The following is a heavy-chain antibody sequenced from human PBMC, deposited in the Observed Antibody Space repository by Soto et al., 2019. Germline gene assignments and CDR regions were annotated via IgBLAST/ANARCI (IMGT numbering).Heavy chain of an antibody. CDR3: ATYGADSEGYEYFQR. V-gene: IGHV3-23*01. J-gene: IGHJ1*01. Sequence: EVQLLESGGGLEPPGGSLRLSCVTSGFTFTSYGMSWVRQAPGKGLEWVSAISGSSDTYYTDAVKGRFTISSDNSRSTLYLQMNRQKAEDTAVYYCATYGADSEGYEYFQRWGQGCLVTVSS. CDR2: ISGSSDT. CDR1: GFTFTSYG. D-gene: IGHD4-17*01.